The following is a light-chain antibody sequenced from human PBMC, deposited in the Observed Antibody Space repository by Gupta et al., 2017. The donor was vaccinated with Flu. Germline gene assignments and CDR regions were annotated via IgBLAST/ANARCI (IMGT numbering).Light chain of an antibody. V-gene: IGLV1-40*02. J-gene: IGLJ1*01. Sequence: QSVLTQPPSVSGAPGPRVNISCNGDSANIGTVFDVHWYRQFPGMAPRLLIYGNTLRPSGVSDRFSASRSGSAASLAISGLQTGDEADYFCQSYDGSHFVFGTGTKVTVL. CDR3: QSYDGSHFV. CDR1: SANIGTVFD. CDR2: GNT.